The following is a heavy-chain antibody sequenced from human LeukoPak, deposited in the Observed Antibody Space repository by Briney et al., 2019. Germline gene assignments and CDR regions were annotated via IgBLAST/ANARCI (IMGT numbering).Heavy chain of an antibody. J-gene: IGHJ4*02. Sequence: GRSLRLSWAASGFTFSSYGMHWVRQAPGKGLDWVAVISYDGSSEYYADSVQGRFTVARDNSKNMMYLQMNSLRAEDTAVYYCAKDSRDGYNHPSYYFDSWGQGTLVTVSS. CDR1: GFTFSSYG. CDR3: AKDSRDGYNHPSYYFDS. D-gene: IGHD5-12*01. V-gene: IGHV3-30*18. CDR2: ISYDGSSE.